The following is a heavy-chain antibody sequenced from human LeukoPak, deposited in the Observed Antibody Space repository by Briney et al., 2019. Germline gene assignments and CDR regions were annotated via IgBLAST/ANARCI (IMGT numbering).Heavy chain of an antibody. D-gene: IGHD3-22*01. V-gene: IGHV1-2*06. Sequence: ASAKVSCKASGYTFTGYYMHWVRQAPGQGLEWMGRINPNSGGTNYAQKFQGRVTMTRDTSISTAYMEPSRLRSDDTAVYYCARDMGRSGYYYYYYGMDVWGQGTTVTVSS. CDR1: GYTFTGYY. J-gene: IGHJ6*02. CDR3: ARDMGRSGYYYYYYGMDV. CDR2: INPNSGGT.